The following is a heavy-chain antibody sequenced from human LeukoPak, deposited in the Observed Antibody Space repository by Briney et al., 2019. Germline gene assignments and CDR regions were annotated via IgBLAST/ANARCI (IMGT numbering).Heavy chain of an antibody. V-gene: IGHV3-30*18. CDR2: ISYDGSNK. CDR3: AKAVDIDI. J-gene: IGHJ3*02. Sequence: AGSLRFSCAASGFTFSSYGMHWVRQAPGKGLEWVAVISYDGSNKYYAVSVKGRFTISRDNSKNTLYLQMNSLRAEDTAVYYCAKAVDIDIWGQGTMVTVSS. CDR1: GFTFSSYG. D-gene: IGHD5-12*01.